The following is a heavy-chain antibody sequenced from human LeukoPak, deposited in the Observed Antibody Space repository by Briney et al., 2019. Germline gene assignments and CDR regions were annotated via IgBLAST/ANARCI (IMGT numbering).Heavy chain of an antibody. Sequence: ASVKVSCKASGYTFTGYYMHWVRQAPGQGLEWMEWIDPNSGGTNYAQKFQGRVTMTRDTSISTAYMELSRLRSDDTAVYYCARVHLRQGSSWYPIDYWGQGTLVTVSS. J-gene: IGHJ4*02. CDR3: ARVHLRQGSSWYPIDY. V-gene: IGHV1-2*02. D-gene: IGHD6-13*01. CDR1: GYTFTGYY. CDR2: IDPNSGGT.